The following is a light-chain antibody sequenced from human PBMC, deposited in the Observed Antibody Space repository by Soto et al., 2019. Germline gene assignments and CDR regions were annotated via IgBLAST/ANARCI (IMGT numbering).Light chain of an antibody. CDR1: SSDVGSYNT. CDR2: DVN. V-gene: IGLV2-14*03. J-gene: IGLJ1*01. Sequence: QSVLTQPASVSGSPGQSIAISCTGTSSDVGSYNTVSWYQQYPGKAPKLMIHDVNIRPSGSSDRFSGSKSGNTASLTISGLQAEDEADYYCSSFTSSTSYVFGTGTKLTVL. CDR3: SSFTSSTSYV.